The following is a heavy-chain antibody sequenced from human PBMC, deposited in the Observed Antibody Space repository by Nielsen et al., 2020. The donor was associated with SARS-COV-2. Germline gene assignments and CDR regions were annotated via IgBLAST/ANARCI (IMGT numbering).Heavy chain of an antibody. J-gene: IGHJ6*03. D-gene: IGHD1-7*01. CDR2: ISGSGGST. Sequence: GESLKISCAASGFTFSSYAMSWVRQAPGKGLEWVSAISGSGGSTYYADSVKGRFTISRDNSKNTLYLQMNSLRADDTAVYYCAKDGYNWNYIEANYYYYMDVWGKGTTVTVSS. V-gene: IGHV3-23*01. CDR1: GFTFSSYA. CDR3: AKDGYNWNYIEANYYYYMDV.